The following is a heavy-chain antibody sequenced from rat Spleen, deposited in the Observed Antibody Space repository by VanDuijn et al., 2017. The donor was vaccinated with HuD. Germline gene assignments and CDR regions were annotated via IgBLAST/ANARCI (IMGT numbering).Heavy chain of an antibody. J-gene: IGHJ4*01. Sequence: EVRLVESGGGLVQPGRSLKLSCAASGFTFTNYDMAWVRQAPTKGLEWTAAISTGGTNTYYRGSVKGRFTISRDNAKNTQYLQMDSLRSEDTATYYCTRGYVMDAWGQGASVTVSS. V-gene: IGHV5S13*01. CDR3: TRGYVMDA. CDR1: GFTFTNYD. CDR2: ISTGGTNT.